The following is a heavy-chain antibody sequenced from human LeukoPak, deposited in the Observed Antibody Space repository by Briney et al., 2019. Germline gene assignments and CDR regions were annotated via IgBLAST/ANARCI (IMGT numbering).Heavy chain of an antibody. J-gene: IGHJ3*01. CDR2: ISGSGVST. CDR3: AKCAQSYGNDAFDL. D-gene: IGHD3-16*01. Sequence: GGSLRLSCAASGFTFSSYAMSWVRQAPGKGLEWVSVISGSGVSTYHADSVKGRFTISRDNSRSTLYLQMNSLRVEDTAVYYCAKCAQSYGNDAFDLWGPGTMVTVSS. V-gene: IGHV3-23*01. CDR1: GFTFSSYA.